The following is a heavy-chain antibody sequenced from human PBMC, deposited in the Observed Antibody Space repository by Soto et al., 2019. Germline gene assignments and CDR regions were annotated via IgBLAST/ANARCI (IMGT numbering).Heavy chain of an antibody. V-gene: IGHV3-74*01. J-gene: IGHJ6*02. CDR3: ARSMVRGVINPWGDSYYYYGMDV. CDR1: GFTFSSYW. D-gene: IGHD3-10*01. Sequence: GGSLRLSCAASGFTFSSYWMHWVRQAPGKGLVWVSRINSDGSSTSYADSVKGRFTISRDNAKNTLYLQMNSLRAEDTAVYYCARSMVRGVINPWGDSYYYYGMDVRGQGTTVTVSS. CDR2: INSDGSST.